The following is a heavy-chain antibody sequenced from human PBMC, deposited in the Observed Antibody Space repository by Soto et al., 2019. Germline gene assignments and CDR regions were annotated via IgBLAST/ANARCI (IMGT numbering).Heavy chain of an antibody. CDR3: ARVYCSSIGCHNWFDP. CDR2: IYYSGST. D-gene: IGHD2-2*01. J-gene: IGHJ5*02. CDR1: GGSISSSSYY. Sequence: LSLTCTVSGGSISSSSYYWGWIRQPPGKGLEWIGSIYYSGSTYYNPSLKSRVTISVDTSKNQFSLKLSSVTAADTAVYYCARVYCSSIGCHNWFDPWGQGTLVTVSS. V-gene: IGHV4-39*01.